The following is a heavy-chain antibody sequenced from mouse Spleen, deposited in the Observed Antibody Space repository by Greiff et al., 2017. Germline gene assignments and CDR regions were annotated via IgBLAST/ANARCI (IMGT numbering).Heavy chain of an antibody. CDR3: ARGNDGYYGAMDY. CDR1: GYSFTGYY. Sequence: VQLKESGPELVKPGASVKISCKASGYSFTGYYMNWVKQSPEKSLEWIGEINPSTGGTTYNQKFKAKATLTVDKSSSTAYMQLKSLTSEDSAVYYCARGNDGYYGAMDYWGQGTSVTVSS. J-gene: IGHJ4*01. D-gene: IGHD2-3*01. V-gene: IGHV1-42*01. CDR2: INPSTGGT.